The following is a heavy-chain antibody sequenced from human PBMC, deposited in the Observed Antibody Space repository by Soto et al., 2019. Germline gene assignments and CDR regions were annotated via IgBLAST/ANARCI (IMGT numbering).Heavy chain of an antibody. J-gene: IGHJ6*02. Sequence: SETLSLTCAVYGGSFSGYYWSWIRQPPGKGLEWIGEINHSGSTNYNPSLKSRVTISVDTSKNQFSLKLSSVTAADTAVYYCARGRCTNGLCYTAYYYYGMDVWGQGTTVTVSS. CDR1: GGSFSGYY. D-gene: IGHD2-8*01. CDR2: INHSGST. CDR3: ARGRCTNGLCYTAYYYYGMDV. V-gene: IGHV4-34*01.